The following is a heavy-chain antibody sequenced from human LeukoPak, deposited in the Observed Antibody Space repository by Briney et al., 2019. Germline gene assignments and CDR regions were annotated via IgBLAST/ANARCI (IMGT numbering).Heavy chain of an antibody. D-gene: IGHD2-15*01. Sequence: GESLKISCKASGYSFTTYWIGWVRQMPGKGLEWMGIIYPADSAAKYSPSFQGQVTISADKSISTAYLQWSSLKASDTAMYYCVVGGRGLHPLQFDPWGQGTLVTVSS. CDR2: IYPADSAA. V-gene: IGHV5-51*01. J-gene: IGHJ5*02. CDR3: VVGGRGLHPLQFDP. CDR1: GYSFTTYW.